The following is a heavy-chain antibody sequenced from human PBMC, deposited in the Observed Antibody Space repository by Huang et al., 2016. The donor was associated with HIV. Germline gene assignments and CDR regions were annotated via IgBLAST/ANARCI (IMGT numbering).Heavy chain of an antibody. V-gene: IGHV3-30*04. CDR2: ISYDGSNQ. D-gene: IGHD3-10*01. CDR1: GFTFSSYA. J-gene: IGHJ4*02. CDR3: ARGSAGVLWFGEM. Sequence: QERLVESGGGVVQPGRSLRLSCAASGFTFSSYAMHWVHQAPGKGLEWVAGISYDGSNQHDVDSVKGRFTISRDNSKKMLYLQMNSLRMGDTAVYYCARGSAGVLWFGEMWGQGTLVTVSS.